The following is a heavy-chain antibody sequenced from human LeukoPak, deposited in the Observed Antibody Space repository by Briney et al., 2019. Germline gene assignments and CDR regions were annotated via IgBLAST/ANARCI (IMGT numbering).Heavy chain of an antibody. J-gene: IGHJ5*02. D-gene: IGHD5-18*01. Sequence: SGGSLRLSCAASGFTFSSYAMHWVRQAPGKGLEWVALISYDGSNKYHADSVKGRFTISRDNSKNTLYLQMNSLRGEDTAVFYCARVGTAMVFDWFDPWGQGTLVTVSS. V-gene: IGHV3-30*04. CDR3: ARVGTAMVFDWFDP. CDR2: ISYDGSNK. CDR1: GFTFSSYA.